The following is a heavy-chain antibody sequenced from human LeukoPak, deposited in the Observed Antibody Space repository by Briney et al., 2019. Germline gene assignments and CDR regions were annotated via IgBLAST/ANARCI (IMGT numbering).Heavy chain of an antibody. J-gene: IGHJ5*02. CDR2: ISAYNGNT. Sequence: ASVKVSCKASGYTFTSYGISWVRQAPGQGLEWMGWISAYNGNTNYAQKLQGRVTMTTDTSTSTAYMELRSLRSDDTAVYYCAKAKWCRSCSSTSFDWFDPWGQGTLVTVSS. V-gene: IGHV1-18*01. CDR3: AKAKWCRSCSSTSFDWFDP. CDR1: GYTFTSYG. D-gene: IGHD2-2*01.